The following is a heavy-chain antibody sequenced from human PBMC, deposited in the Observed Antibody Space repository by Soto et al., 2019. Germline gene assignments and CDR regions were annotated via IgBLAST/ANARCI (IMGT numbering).Heavy chain of an antibody. V-gene: IGHV3-23*01. Sequence: EVQLLESGGGLVQPGGSLRLSCAASGFTFITYAMNWVRQAPEKGLEWVSGISGSGDRTYYADSVKGRFTISRDNSINTLDLQMDSLIAEDTAVYYCTKPIDSSSWSNDYWGQGTRVSVSS. D-gene: IGHD6-13*01. CDR1: GFTFITYA. CDR2: ISGSGDRT. CDR3: TKPIDSSSWSNDY. J-gene: IGHJ4*02.